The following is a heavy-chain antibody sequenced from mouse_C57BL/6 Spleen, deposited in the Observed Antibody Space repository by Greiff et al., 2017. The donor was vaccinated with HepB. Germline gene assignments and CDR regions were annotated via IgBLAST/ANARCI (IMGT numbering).Heavy chain of an antibody. CDR1: GYAFSSSW. J-gene: IGHJ4*01. D-gene: IGHD2-3*01. CDR2: IYPGDGDT. V-gene: IGHV1-82*01. Sequence: VQLQESGPELVKPGASVKISCKASGYAFSSSWMNWVKQRPGKGLEWIGRIYPGDGDTNYNGKSKGKATLTADKSSSTAYMQLSSLTSEDSAVYFCAKNNDGYYPLYYAMDYWGQGTSVTVSS. CDR3: AKNNDGYYPLYYAMDY.